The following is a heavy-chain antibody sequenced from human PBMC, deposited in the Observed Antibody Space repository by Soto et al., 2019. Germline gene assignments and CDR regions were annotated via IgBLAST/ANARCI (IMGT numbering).Heavy chain of an antibody. D-gene: IGHD2-21*02. V-gene: IGHV4-59*01. CDR1: GGSISSYC. CDR2: MYNTGST. J-gene: IGHJ6*02. CDR3: ARDLWGYCGADCYPLDV. Sequence: SEPLSLTCTVAGGSISSYCWSWIRQPPGKGLEWIGYMYNTGSTIYNPSLKSRVTISVDTSKNQFSLKLNSVTAADTAVYYCARDLWGYCGADCYPLDVWGQGTTVTVSS.